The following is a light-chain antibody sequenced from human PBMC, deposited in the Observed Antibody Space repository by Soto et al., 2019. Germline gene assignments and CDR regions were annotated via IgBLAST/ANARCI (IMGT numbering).Light chain of an antibody. CDR2: FGS. CDR1: QSLLYNNTYNY. V-gene: IGKV2-28*01. CDR3: MQALQSLT. Sequence: EIVMTQSPLTLPVTPGEPASISCRSSQSLLYNNTYNYLDWYVQKPGQSPQLLIYFGSNRAPWGPDRFSGSGSGTDFTLKINRVEAEDVGTYYCMQALQSLTFGQGTRLEIQ. J-gene: IGKJ5*01.